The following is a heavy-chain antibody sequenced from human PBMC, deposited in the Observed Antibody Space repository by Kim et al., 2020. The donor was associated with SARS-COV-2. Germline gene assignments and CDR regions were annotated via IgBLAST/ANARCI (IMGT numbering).Heavy chain of an antibody. D-gene: IGHD6-19*01. CDR2: IKQDGSET. V-gene: IGHV3-7*03. J-gene: IGHJ2*01. CDR1: GFTFSNYW. Sequence: GGSLRLSCAGSGFTFSNYWMAWVRQAPGKGLEWVAHIKQDGSETYYVDSVKGRFTISRDNAKNSLYLQMNSLRAVDTALYNCARGWMYPDLWGRGTLVTVSS. CDR3: ARGWMYPDL.